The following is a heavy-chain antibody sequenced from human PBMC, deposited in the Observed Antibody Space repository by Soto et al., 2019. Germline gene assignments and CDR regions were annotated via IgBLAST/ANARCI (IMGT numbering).Heavy chain of an antibody. CDR2: ISGSGGST. Sequence: GSLRLSCAASGFTFSSYAMSWVRQAPGKGLEWVSAISGSGGSTYYADSVKGRFTISRDNSKNTLYLQMNSLRAEDTAVYYCAKVNIVATTTEHFDYWGQGTLVTVSS. CDR3: AKVNIVATTTEHFDY. V-gene: IGHV3-23*01. J-gene: IGHJ4*02. CDR1: GFTFSSYA. D-gene: IGHD5-12*01.